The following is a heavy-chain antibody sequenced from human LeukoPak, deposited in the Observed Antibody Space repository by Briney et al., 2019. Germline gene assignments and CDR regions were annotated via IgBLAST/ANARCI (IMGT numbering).Heavy chain of an antibody. J-gene: IGHJ4*02. V-gene: IGHV5-51*01. CDR3: ARLPNYYDSSGYFPLDY. CDR2: IYPGDSNT. CDR1: GYSFTSYW. Sequence: HGESLKISCKGSGYSFTSYWIGWVRQMPGKGLEWMGVIYPGDSNTRYSPSFQGQVTISADKSISTAYLQWSSLKASDTAMYYCARLPNYYDSSGYFPLDYWGQGTLVTVSS. D-gene: IGHD3-22*01.